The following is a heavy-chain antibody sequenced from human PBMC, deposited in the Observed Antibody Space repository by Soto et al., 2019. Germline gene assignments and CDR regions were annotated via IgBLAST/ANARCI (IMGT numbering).Heavy chain of an antibody. V-gene: IGHV5-10-1*01. CDR3: ARALTEFDY. J-gene: IGHJ4*02. CDR2: IDPSDSYT. D-gene: IGHD7-27*01. CDR1: GYSFTSYW. Sequence: PGESLKISCKGSGYSFTSYWISWVRQMPGKGLEWMGRIDPSDSYTNYSPSFQGRVTMTGDTSTSTVYMELSSLRSEDTAMYYCARALTEFDYWGPGTLVTVSS.